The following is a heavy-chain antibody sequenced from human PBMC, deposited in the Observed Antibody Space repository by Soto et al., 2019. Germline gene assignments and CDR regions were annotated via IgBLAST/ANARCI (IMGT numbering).Heavy chain of an antibody. CDR3: ARERETLEGNWFDP. CDR1: GGTFSSYA. Sequence: SVKVSGKAFGGTFSSYAISWVRQAPGQGLEWMGGIIPIFGTANYAQKFQGRVTITADESTSTAYMELSSLRSEDTAVYYCARERETLEGNWFDPWGQGTLVTVSS. J-gene: IGHJ5*02. CDR2: IIPIFGTA. V-gene: IGHV1-69*13.